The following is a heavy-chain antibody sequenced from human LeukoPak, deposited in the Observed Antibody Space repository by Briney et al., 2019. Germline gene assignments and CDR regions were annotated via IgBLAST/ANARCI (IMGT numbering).Heavy chain of an antibody. CDR3: AKDGGSWGVGEWFDP. CDR1: GFTFSSYS. J-gene: IGHJ5*02. V-gene: IGHV3-23*01. D-gene: IGHD6-13*01. Sequence: GGSLRLSYAASGFTFSSYSMSSVRQAPGKGMECVSSISGSGGSTYYADSVKGRFTISRDNSKKTLYLQMNSLRAEDTAVYYCAKDGGSWGVGEWFDPWGQGTLVTVSS. CDR2: ISGSGGST.